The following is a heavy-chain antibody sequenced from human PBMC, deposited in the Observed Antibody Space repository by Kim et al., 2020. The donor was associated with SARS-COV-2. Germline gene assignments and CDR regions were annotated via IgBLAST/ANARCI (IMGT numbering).Heavy chain of an antibody. J-gene: IGHJ4*02. D-gene: IGHD3-22*01. Sequence: KFKGRGTLSADKSTSTAYMELSSLRSEDTAVYYCARSGYYYDSSGYAFDYWGQGTLVTVSS. V-gene: IGHV1-69*02. CDR3: ARSGYYYDSSGYAFDY.